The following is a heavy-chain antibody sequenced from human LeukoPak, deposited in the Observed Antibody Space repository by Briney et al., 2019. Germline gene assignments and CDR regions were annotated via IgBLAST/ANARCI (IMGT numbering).Heavy chain of an antibody. D-gene: IGHD6-13*01. CDR2: IYYSGST. V-gene: IGHV4-34*01. CDR1: GGSFSDYY. Sequence: PSETLSLTCAVYGGSFSDYYWTWIRQPPGKRLEWIGRIYYSGSTNYNPSLKTRVTIFVDTSKNQFSMKLSSVTAADTAVYYCVRYSSSLGWLDPWGQGTLVTVSS. J-gene: IGHJ5*02. CDR3: VRYSSSLGWLDP.